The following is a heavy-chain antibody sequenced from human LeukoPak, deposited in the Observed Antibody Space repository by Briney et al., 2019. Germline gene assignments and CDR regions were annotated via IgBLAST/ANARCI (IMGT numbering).Heavy chain of an antibody. J-gene: IGHJ4*02. CDR1: GGSISSGGYY. CDR2: INHSGST. CDR3: ARVHRRRLTHYGSGSYFDY. Sequence: PSQTLSLTCTVSGGSISSGGYYWSWIRQPPGKGLEWIGEINHSGSTNYNPSLKCRVTISVDTSKNQFSLKLSSVTAADTAVYYCARVHRRRLTHYGSGSYFDYWGQGTLVTVSS. V-gene: IGHV4-30-2*01. D-gene: IGHD3-10*01.